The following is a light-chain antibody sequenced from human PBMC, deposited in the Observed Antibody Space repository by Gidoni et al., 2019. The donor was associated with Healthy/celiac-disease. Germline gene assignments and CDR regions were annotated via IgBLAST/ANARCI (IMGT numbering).Light chain of an antibody. Sequence: QPALTQPASVSGSPGQPITISCTGTSSDAGGYNYVSWYQQHPGKAPKLMIYDVSNRPPGVSNRFSGSKSGNTASLTISGLQAEDEADYYCSSYTSSSTRVFGGGTKLTVL. V-gene: IGLV2-14*01. CDR1: SSDAGGYNY. J-gene: IGLJ3*02. CDR2: DVS. CDR3: SSYTSSSTRV.